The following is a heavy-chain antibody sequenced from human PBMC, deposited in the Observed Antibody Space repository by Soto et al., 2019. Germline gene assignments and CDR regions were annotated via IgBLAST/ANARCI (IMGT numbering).Heavy chain of an antibody. CDR2: ISGYKGNF. Sequence: QVVLVQSGPEVKKPGASVKLSCKASGYSFTSYGVAWVRQAPGPGLEWMGWISGYKGNFMYAEKVEERVTMTTDMSTSTADLELRSLRFDDTAVYFFAREVDLLPTRGGDSWGQGTLVTVSS. CDR3: AREVDLLPTRGGDS. V-gene: IGHV1-18*04. J-gene: IGHJ4*02. D-gene: IGHD5-12*01. CDR1: GYSFTSYG.